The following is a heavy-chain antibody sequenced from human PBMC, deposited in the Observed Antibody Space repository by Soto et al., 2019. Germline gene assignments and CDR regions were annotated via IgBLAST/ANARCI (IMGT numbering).Heavy chain of an antibody. D-gene: IGHD2-15*01. CDR1: GFTFSSYA. CDR3: ASRPGDIVVVVAARGGYYYYYMDV. J-gene: IGHJ6*03. Sequence: PGGSLRLSCAASGFTFSSYAMSWVRQAPGKGLEWVSAISGSGGSTYYADSVKGRFTISRDNSKNTLYLQMNSLRAEDTAVYYCASRPGDIVVVVAARGGYYYYYMDVWGKGTTVTVSS. V-gene: IGHV3-23*01. CDR2: ISGSGGST.